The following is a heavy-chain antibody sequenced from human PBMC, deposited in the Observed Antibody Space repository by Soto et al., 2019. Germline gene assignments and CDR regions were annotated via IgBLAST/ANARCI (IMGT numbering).Heavy chain of an antibody. V-gene: IGHV4-59*01. CDR3: ARAPAVAGTEYLDY. J-gene: IGHJ4*02. CDR1: GGSISRYY. Sequence: QVQLQESGPGLVKPSETLSLTCSVSGGSISRYYWNWIRQPPGKGLEWIGYISHRGSANYNPSLKRRVTISVDTSNNQFSLKLSSVTAADAAVYYCARAPAVAGTEYLDYWGQGILVTVSS. D-gene: IGHD6-19*01. CDR2: ISHRGSA.